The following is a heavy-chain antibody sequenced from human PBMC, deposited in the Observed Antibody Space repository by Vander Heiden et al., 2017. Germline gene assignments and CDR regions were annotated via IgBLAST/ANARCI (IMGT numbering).Heavy chain of an antibody. Sequence: QVQLLQSGHELRKPGSSVKVSCKVSGGSFSRYSISGVRQAAGQGLEWMGGIIPINGTADHAQRFQGRLTITADESTSTAFMELSSLRSEDTAVYYCARAQLTGTWVLDDWGQGTLVTVS. CDR3: ARAQLTGTWVLDD. D-gene: IGHD1-7*01. CDR1: GGSFSRYS. J-gene: IGHJ4*02. V-gene: IGHV1-69*01. CDR2: IIPINGTA.